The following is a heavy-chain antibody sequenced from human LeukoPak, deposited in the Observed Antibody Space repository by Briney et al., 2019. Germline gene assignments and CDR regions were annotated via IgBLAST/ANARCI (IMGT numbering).Heavy chain of an antibody. J-gene: IGHJ4*02. CDR2: IKEDGSAK. V-gene: IGHV3-7*01. D-gene: IGHD5-12*01. CDR3: VRDSPGYGAYDFD. Sequence: GGSLRLSCAASGFTYSSYWMSWVRQAPGRGLEWVANIKEDGSAKYYVDSVKGRFTISRDNAKNSLYLQMNNLSAEDTAVYYCVRDSPGYGAYDFDWGQGTLVTVSS. CDR1: GFTYSSYW.